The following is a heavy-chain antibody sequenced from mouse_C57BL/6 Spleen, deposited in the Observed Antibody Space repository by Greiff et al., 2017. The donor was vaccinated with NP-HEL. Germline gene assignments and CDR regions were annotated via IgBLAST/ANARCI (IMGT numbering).Heavy chain of an antibody. J-gene: IGHJ4*01. CDR2: IDPSDSYT. CDR1: GYTFTSYW. V-gene: IGHV1-50*01. D-gene: IGHD2-2*01. Sequence: QVQLQQPGAELVKPGASVKLSCKASGYTFTSYWMQWVKQRPGQGLEWIGEIDPSDSYTNYNQKFKGKATLTVDTSSSTAYMQLSSLTSEDSAVYYCARGYDVLYYAMDYWGQGTSVTVSS. CDR3: ARGYDVLYYAMDY.